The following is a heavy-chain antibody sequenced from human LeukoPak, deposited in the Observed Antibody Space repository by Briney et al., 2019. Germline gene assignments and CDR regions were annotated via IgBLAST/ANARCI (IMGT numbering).Heavy chain of an antibody. Sequence: GGSLRLSCAASGFTFSSYAMHWVRQAPGKGLEWVAVISYDGSNKYYADSVKGRFTISRDNSKNTLYLQMNSLRAEDTAVYYCAREVALYGRGPYYFDYWGQGTLVTVSS. D-gene: IGHD3-10*02. J-gene: IGHJ4*02. CDR1: GFTFSSYA. CDR3: AREVALYGRGPYYFDY. CDR2: ISYDGSNK. V-gene: IGHV3-30-3*01.